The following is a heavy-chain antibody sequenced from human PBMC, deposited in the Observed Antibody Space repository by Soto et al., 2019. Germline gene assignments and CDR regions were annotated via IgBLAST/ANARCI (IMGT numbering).Heavy chain of an antibody. J-gene: IGHJ5*02. D-gene: IGHD4-17*01. CDR1: GGSISSNY. CDR2: IHSTRSP. V-gene: IGHV4-4*07. CDR3: ARSPAYGDYANLDT. Sequence: PSETLSLTCTVSGGSISSNYWTWIRQPPGKGLEWIGRIHSTRSPNYNPSLKSRVTMSVDTSKNQFSLKLNLTSVTAADTAVYYCARSPAYGDYANLDTWGQGTLVTV.